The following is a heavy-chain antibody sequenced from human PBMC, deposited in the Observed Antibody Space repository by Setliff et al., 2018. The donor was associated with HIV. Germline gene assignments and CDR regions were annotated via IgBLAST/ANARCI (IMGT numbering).Heavy chain of an antibody. CDR2: INQSGST. CDR3: ARWELYYYYMDV. J-gene: IGHJ6*03. Sequence: PSQTLSLTCAVYGGSFSGYYWSWIRQPPGKGLEWIGEINQSGSTHYNPSLKSRLTISVDTSKNQFSLTLNSVTAADTAVYYCARWELYYYYMDVWGKGTTVTVSS. V-gene: IGHV4-34*01. D-gene: IGHD1-26*01. CDR1: GGSFSGYY.